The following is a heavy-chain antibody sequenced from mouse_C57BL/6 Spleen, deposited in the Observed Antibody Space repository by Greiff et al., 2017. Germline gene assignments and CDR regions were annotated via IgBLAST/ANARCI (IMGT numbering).Heavy chain of an antibody. D-gene: IGHD1-1*01. CDR1: GYTFTSYW. CDR2: IDPSDSYT. V-gene: IGHV1-69*01. CDR3: ARNYGEWYFDV. Sequence: QVQLQQPGAELVMPGASVKLSCKASGYTFTSYWMHWVKQRPGQGLEWIGEIDPSDSYTNYNQKFKGKSTLTGDKSSSTAYMQLSSLTSEDSAVYYCARNYGEWYFDVWGTGTTVTVSS. J-gene: IGHJ1*03.